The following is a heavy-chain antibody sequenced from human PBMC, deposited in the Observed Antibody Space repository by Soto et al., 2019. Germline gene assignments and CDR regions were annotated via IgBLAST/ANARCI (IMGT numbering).Heavy chain of an antibody. CDR3: ARVSELRYFDWTDN. CDR2: ISSSSSTI. Sequence: PGGSLRLSCAASGFTFSTYSMNWVRQAPGKGLEWVSYISSSSSTIYYADSVKGRFTISRDNAKNSLYLQMNSLRAEDTAVYYCARVSELRYFDWTDNWGQGTLVTVSS. D-gene: IGHD3-9*01. J-gene: IGHJ4*02. V-gene: IGHV3-48*01. CDR1: GFTFSTYS.